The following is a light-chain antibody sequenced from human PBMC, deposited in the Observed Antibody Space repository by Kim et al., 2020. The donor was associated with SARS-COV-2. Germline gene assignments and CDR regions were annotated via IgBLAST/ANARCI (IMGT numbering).Light chain of an antibody. CDR3: AAWDDSLNGVV. CDR1: SSNIGSNP. V-gene: IGLV1-44*01. J-gene: IGLJ2*01. Sequence: QSVLTQPPSASGTPGQRVTISCSGSSSNIGSNPVNWYQQFPGTAPKLLIYTNNQRPSGVPDRFSGSKSGTSASLAISGLQSEDEADYYCAAWDDSLNGVVFGGGTQLTVL. CDR2: TNN.